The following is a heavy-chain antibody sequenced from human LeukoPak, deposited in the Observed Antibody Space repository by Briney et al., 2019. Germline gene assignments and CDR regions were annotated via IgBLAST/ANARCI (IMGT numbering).Heavy chain of an antibody. D-gene: IGHD5-18*01. V-gene: IGHV4-4*07. Sequence: SETLSLTCTVSGGSISSYYWSWIRQPAGKGLEWIGRIFTSGSTNYNASLKSRVTMSVDTSKNQFSLKLSSVTAADTAVYYCARDEDTAMPVGYMDVWGKGTTVTVSS. CDR1: GGSISSYY. J-gene: IGHJ6*03. CDR2: IFTSGST. CDR3: ARDEDTAMPVGYMDV.